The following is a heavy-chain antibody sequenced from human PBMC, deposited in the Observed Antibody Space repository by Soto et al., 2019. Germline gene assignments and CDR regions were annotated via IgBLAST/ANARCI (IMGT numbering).Heavy chain of an antibody. CDR1: GYSFTTYG. J-gene: IGHJ4*02. D-gene: IGHD2-21*02. V-gene: IGHV1-18*01. Sequence: ASVKVSCKASGYSFTTYGMTWVRQAPGQGLEWMGWISTDKGNTKYAQNFQSRATLTTDTSTSTAYMELRSLRSDDTAVYYCARDRDSNLDYWGQGTLVTVSS. CDR2: ISTDKGNT. CDR3: ARDRDSNLDY.